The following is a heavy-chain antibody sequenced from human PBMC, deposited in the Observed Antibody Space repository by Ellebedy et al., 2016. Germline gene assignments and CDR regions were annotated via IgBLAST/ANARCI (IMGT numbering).Heavy chain of an antibody. CDR3: VKDHAMIVVVGLDY. D-gene: IGHD3-22*01. CDR2: ISSNGGST. V-gene: IGHV3-64D*06. CDR1: GFTFSSYA. J-gene: IGHJ4*02. Sequence: GGSLRLSXSASGFTFSSYAMHWVRQAPGKGLEYVSAISSNGGSTYYADSVKGRFTISRDNSKNTLYLQMSSLRAEDTAVYYCVKDHAMIVVVGLDYWGQGTLVTVSS.